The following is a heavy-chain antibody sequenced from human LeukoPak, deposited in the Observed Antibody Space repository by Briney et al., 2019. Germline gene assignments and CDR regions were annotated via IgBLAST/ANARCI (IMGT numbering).Heavy chain of an antibody. CDR1: GFTFTSYF. CDR2: ISGGGGST. D-gene: IGHD1-26*01. CDR3: AKGGKWDVTPFDY. V-gene: IGHV3-23*01. J-gene: IGHJ4*02. Sequence: GGSLRLSCAASGFTFTSYFMNWVRQAPGKGLEWVSTISGGGGSTYYADSVKGRFTISRDNSKNTLYLQVNSLRAEDTAVYYCAKGGKWDVTPFDYWGQGTLVTVSS.